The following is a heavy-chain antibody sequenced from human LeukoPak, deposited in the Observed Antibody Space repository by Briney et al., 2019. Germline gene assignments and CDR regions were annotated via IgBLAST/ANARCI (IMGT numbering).Heavy chain of an antibody. CDR2: ISSSGRTI. V-gene: IGHV3-11*04. CDR3: ARADCSSTNCYEFDY. CDR1: GFTFSDYY. J-gene: IGHJ4*02. Sequence: GGSLRLSCAASGFTFSDYYMSWIRQAPGKGLEWVSYISSSGRTIYYADSVKGRFTISRDNAKTSLYLHMSSLRAEDTAVYYCARADCSSTNCYEFDYWGQGTLVTVSS. D-gene: IGHD2-2*01.